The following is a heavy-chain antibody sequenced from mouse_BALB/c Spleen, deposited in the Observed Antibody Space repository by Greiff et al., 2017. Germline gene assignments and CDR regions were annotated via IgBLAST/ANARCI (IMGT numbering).Heavy chain of an antibody. Sequence: VQLKQSGPELVKPGASVKISCKASGYTFTDYNMHWVKQSHGKSLEWIGYIYPYNGGTGYNQKFKSKATLTVDNSSSTAYMELRSLTSEDSAVYYCARSADYYGSSYYFDVWGAGTTVTVSS. CDR1: GYTFTDYN. CDR3: ARSADYYGSSYYFDV. J-gene: IGHJ1*01. D-gene: IGHD1-1*01. CDR2: IYPYNGGT. V-gene: IGHV1S29*02.